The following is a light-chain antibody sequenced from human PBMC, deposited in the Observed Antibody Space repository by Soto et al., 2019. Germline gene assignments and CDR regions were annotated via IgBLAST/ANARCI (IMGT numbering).Light chain of an antibody. Sequence: QSALTQPPSASGSPGQSVTISCTGTSSDVGDYNYVSWYQQHPGKAPKLMIYEVSKRPSGVPDRFSGSKSGNTASLTVSGLQADDEADYYCSSYAGSSNYVFGTGTELTVL. CDR2: EVS. V-gene: IGLV2-8*01. CDR3: SSYAGSSNYV. CDR1: SSDVGDYNY. J-gene: IGLJ1*01.